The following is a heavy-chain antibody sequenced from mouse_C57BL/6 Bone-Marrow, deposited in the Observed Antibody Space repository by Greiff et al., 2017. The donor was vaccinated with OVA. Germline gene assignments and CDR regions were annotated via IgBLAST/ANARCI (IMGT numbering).Heavy chain of an antibody. CDR1: GYTFTSYG. CDR3: ARVPLLLLRYWYYDV. Sequence: QVQLQQSGAELARPGASVKLSCKASGYTFTSYGISWVQQRTGQGLEWIGEIYPRSGNTSYHEKFTGKATLTADKTTSTEYMERGSLTSKDSAVDFCARVPLLLLRYWYYDVWGTGTAVTVTA. J-gene: IGHJ1*03. D-gene: IGHD1-1*01. CDR2: IYPRSGNT. V-gene: IGHV1-81*01.